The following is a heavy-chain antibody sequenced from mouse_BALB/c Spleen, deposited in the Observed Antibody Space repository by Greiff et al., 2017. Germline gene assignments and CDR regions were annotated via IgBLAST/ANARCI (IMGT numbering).Heavy chain of an antibody. CDR1: GFTFSSYA. Sequence: EVKLVESGGGLVKPGGSLKLSCAASGFTFSSYAMSWVRQTPEKRLEWVASISSGGSTYYPDSVKGRFTISRDNARNILYLQMSSLRSEDTAMYYCARGNYDYDEFAYWGQGTLVTVSA. V-gene: IGHV5-6-5*01. D-gene: IGHD2-4*01. CDR3: ARGNYDYDEFAY. J-gene: IGHJ3*01. CDR2: ISSGGST.